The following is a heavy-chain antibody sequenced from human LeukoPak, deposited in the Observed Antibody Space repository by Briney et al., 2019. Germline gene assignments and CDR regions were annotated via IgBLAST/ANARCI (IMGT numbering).Heavy chain of an antibody. V-gene: IGHV4-59*08. J-gene: IGHJ3*01. D-gene: IGHD1-1*01. CDR2: VYSRGKT. CDR3: ARHHPSSPGAYDG. CDR1: GGSISGYY. Sequence: SETLYLSCTVSGGSISGYYSSWVRQPPGQGMEWIGYVYSRGKTNYNPSRKGRVTLSVDTSKKQFSRKLVSVTAAETGVYYCARHHPSSPGAYDGWGQRTMVTVSS.